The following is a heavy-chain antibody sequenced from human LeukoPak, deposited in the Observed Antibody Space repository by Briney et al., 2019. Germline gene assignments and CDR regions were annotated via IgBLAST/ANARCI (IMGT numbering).Heavy chain of an antibody. D-gene: IGHD3-10*01. J-gene: IGHJ4*02. CDR1: GGSFSGYY. CDR3: ARPRGSGSYYATYFDY. CDR2: INHSGST. Sequence: KPSETLSLTCAVYGGSFSGYYWSWIRQPPGKGLEWIGEINHSGSTNYNPSLKSRVTISVDTSKNQFSLKLSSVTAADTAVYYCARPRGSGSYYATYFDYWGQGTLVTVSS. V-gene: IGHV4-34*01.